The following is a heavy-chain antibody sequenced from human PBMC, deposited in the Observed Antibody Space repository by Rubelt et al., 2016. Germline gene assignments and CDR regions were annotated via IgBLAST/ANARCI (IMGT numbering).Heavy chain of an antibody. D-gene: IGHD3-10*01. V-gene: IGHV4-39*07. J-gene: IGHJ3*02. CDR2: INHSGST. CDR3: ATSPKLEDAFDI. Sequence: QLQLQESGPGLVKPSETLSLTCTVSVGSISSNSYYWGWIRQPPGKGLEWIGEINHSGSTNYNPSLKSRVTISVDTSKNQFSRTLSAVTAADTAVYYCATSPKLEDAFDIWGQGTMVTVSS. CDR1: VGSISSNSYY.